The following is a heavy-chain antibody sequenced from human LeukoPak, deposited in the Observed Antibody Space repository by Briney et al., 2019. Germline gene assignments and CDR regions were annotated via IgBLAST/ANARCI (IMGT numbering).Heavy chain of an antibody. CDR2: ISGSGGST. CDR3: AKGSGQAFYDFWSGYYRNYFDY. Sequence: GGSLRLSCAASGFTFSSYAMSWVRQAPGKGLEWVSAISGSGGSTYYADSVKGRFTISRDNSKNTLYLQMNSLRAEDTAVYYCAKGSGQAFYDFWSGYYRNYFDYWGQGTLVTVSS. V-gene: IGHV3-23*01. J-gene: IGHJ4*02. CDR1: GFTFSSYA. D-gene: IGHD3-3*01.